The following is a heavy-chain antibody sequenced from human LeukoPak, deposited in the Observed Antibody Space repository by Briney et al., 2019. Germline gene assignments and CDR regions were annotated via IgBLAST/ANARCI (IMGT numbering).Heavy chain of an antibody. CDR1: GGSTSSNTYY. D-gene: IGHD5-12*01. CDR3: ATHRRSGSGGSENAFEI. V-gene: IGHV4-39*01. J-gene: IGHJ3*02. Sequence: SETLSLTCTVSGGSTSSNTYYWDWIRQPPGKGLEWIGNIYDSGSTYYKPSLKSRVTISVDTSKNQFSLKLNSVTAADTAVYYCATHRRSGSGGSENAFEIWGQGTMVTVSS. CDR2: IYDSGST.